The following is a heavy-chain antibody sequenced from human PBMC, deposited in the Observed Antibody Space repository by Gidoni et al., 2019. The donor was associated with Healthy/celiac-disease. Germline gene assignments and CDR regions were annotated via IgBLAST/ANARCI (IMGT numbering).Heavy chain of an antibody. CDR1: GFPFSSYS. CDR3: AREHYDILTGPGPFDY. CDR2: ISSSSSTI. D-gene: IGHD3-9*01. J-gene: IGHJ4*02. Sequence: EVQLVESGGGLEQPGGPLRLSCAASGFPFSSYSMTWVRQAPGKGVEWVSDISSSSSTIYYADSVKGLFTISRDNAKNSLYLQMNSLRAEDTAVYYCAREHYDILTGPGPFDYWGQGTLVTVSS. V-gene: IGHV3-48*01.